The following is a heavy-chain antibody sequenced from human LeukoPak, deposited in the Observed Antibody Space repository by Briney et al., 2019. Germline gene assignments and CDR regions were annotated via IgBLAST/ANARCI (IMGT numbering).Heavy chain of an antibody. V-gene: IGHV4-39*01. Sequence: SETLSLTCTVSGGSISTSSYYWGWIRQPPGKGLEWIGSIYYSGGTYYNPSLKSRVTISVDTSKNQFSLKLSSVTAADTAVYYCVVVVAEGWFDPWGQGTLVTVSS. CDR2: IYYSGGT. D-gene: IGHD2-15*01. CDR1: GGSISTSSYY. CDR3: VVVVAEGWFDP. J-gene: IGHJ5*02.